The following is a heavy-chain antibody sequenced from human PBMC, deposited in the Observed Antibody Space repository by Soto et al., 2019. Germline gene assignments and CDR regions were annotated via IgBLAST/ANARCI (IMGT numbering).Heavy chain of an antibody. Sequence: PGGSLRLSCAASGFTFSSYGMHWVRQAPGKGLEWVAVISYDGSNKYYADSVKGRFTISRDNSKNTLYLQMNSLRAEDTAVYYCAKASAAVNTPFRYWGQGTLVTVSS. CDR1: GFTFSSYG. CDR2: ISYDGSNK. D-gene: IGHD6-13*01. CDR3: AKASAAVNTPFRY. V-gene: IGHV3-30*18. J-gene: IGHJ4*02.